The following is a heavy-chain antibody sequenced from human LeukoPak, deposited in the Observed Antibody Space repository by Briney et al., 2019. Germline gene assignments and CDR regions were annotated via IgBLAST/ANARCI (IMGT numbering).Heavy chain of an antibody. D-gene: IGHD1-7*01. Sequence: SVKVSCKASGGTFSSYAISWVRQAPGQGLEWMGGIIPIFGTANYAQKFQGRVTITADESTSTAYMELSSLRSEDTAVYYCARDNPEYNWNSWFDPRGQGTLVTVSS. CDR1: GGTFSSYA. CDR2: IIPIFGTA. V-gene: IGHV1-69*01. J-gene: IGHJ5*02. CDR3: ARDNPEYNWNSWFDP.